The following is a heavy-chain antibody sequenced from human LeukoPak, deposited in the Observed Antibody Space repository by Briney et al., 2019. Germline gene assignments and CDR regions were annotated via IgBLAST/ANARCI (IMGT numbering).Heavy chain of an antibody. CDR2: IYYSGST. V-gene: IGHV4-30-4*08. CDR3: ARQSKMGINWFDP. D-gene: IGHD7-27*01. J-gene: IGHJ5*02. Sequence: SQTLSLTCTVSGGSIRSGDYDWSWIRQPPGKGLEWIGYIYYSGSTYYNPSLKSRVTISVDTSKNQFSLKLSSVTAADTAVYYCARQSKMGINWFDPWGQGTLVTVSS. CDR1: GGSIRSGDYD.